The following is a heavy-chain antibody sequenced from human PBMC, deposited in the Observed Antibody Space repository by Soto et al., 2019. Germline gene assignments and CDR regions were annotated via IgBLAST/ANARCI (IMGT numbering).Heavy chain of an antibody. J-gene: IGHJ6*01. Sequence: GASVKVSCKASGYTFTSYYMHWVRQAPGQRLEWMGIINPSGGSTSYAQKFQGRVTMTRDTSTSTVYMELSSLRSEDTAVYYCARDPSMELIVPAQGGMDVWGQGTTVTVSS. CDR1: GYTFTSYY. D-gene: IGHD2-2*01. CDR2: INPSGGST. V-gene: IGHV1-46*01. CDR3: ARDPSMELIVPAQGGMDV.